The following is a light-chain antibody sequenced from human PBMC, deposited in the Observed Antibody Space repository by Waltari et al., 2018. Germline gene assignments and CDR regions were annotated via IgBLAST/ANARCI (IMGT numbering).Light chain of an antibody. CDR2: KTS. Sequence: DIQMTQLPSTLTASVGGRVSITCRASQSFSRWVAWYQQRPGKAPNLLIYKTSTLVSGVPSRFSGSGSGTEFTLTISSLQPDDFATYYCQQYYNYSYSFGQGTKLEI. CDR3: QQYYNYSYS. CDR1: QSFSRW. J-gene: IGKJ2*03. V-gene: IGKV1-5*03.